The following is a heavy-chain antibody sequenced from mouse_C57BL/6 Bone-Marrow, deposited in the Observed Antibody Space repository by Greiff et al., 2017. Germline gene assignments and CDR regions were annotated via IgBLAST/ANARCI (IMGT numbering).Heavy chain of an antibody. V-gene: IGHV1-26*01. CDR2: INPNNGGT. CDR1: GYTFTDYY. D-gene: IGHD2-5*01. Sequence: EVQLQQSGPELVKPGASVKISCKASGYTFTDYYINWVKQSHGKSLEWIGDINPNNGGTSYNQKFKGKATLTVDKSSSTAYMELRSLTSEDSAVYYCASYSNFNYYAMDYWGQGTSVTVSS. CDR3: ASYSNFNYYAMDY. J-gene: IGHJ4*01.